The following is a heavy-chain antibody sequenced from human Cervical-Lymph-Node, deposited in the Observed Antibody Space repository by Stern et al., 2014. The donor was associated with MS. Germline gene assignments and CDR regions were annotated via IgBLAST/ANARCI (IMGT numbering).Heavy chain of an antibody. D-gene: IGHD6-19*01. CDR3: ARPSNSGLFLQH. CDR2: IYPGDSDT. CDR1: GYIFSTYW. Sequence: VQLVQSGAEVKKPGESLKISCKGSGYIFSTYWIAWVRQVPGRGLEWMGLIYPGDSDTRYSPSSQGHVTISADTSISTASLQWSGLKASDTAIYYCARPSNSGLFLQHWGQGTLVTVSS. J-gene: IGHJ1*01. V-gene: IGHV5-51*01.